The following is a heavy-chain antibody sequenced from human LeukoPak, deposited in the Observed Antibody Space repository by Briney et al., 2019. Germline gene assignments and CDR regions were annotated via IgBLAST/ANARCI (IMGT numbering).Heavy chain of an antibody. D-gene: IGHD1-1*01. CDR2: IYTSGST. CDR3: ARAGPITTGHYYYYMDV. V-gene: IGHV4-61*02. Sequence: SQTLSLTCTVSGGSISSGSYYWSWIRQPAGKGLEWIGRIYTSGSTNYNPSLKSRVTISVDTSKNQFSLKLSSVTAADTAVYYCARAGPITTGHYYYYMDVWGKGTTVTISS. J-gene: IGHJ6*03. CDR1: GGSISSGSYY.